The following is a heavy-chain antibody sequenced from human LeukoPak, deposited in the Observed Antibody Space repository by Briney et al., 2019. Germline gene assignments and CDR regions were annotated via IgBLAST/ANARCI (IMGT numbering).Heavy chain of an antibody. CDR1: GFTFSTHN. CDR2: ISSSSSTI. D-gene: IGHD3-10*02. CDR3: ASRQGLGWHYVN. J-gene: IGHJ4*02. Sequence: PGGSLRLSCAASGFTFSTHNMDWVRQAPGKGLEWVSYISSSSSTIYYADSVKGRFTISRDNAKNSLYLQMNSLRAEDTAIYYCASRQGLGWHYVNWGQGALVTVSS. V-gene: IGHV3-48*01.